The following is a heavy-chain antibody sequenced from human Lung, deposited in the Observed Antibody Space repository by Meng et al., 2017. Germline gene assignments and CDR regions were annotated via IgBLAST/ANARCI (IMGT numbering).Heavy chain of an antibody. CDR2: INHSGST. CDR3: ARGPTTMAHDFDY. J-gene: IGHJ4*02. Sequence: QVQLQPGGAGLFKPSETLSLTCVVSGGSFSDYYWSWIRQPPGKGLEWIGEINHSGSTNYNPSLESRATISVDTSQNNLSLKLSSVTAADSAVYYCARGPTTMAHDFDYWGQGTLVTVSS. CDR1: GGSFSDYY. D-gene: IGHD4-11*01. V-gene: IGHV4-34*01.